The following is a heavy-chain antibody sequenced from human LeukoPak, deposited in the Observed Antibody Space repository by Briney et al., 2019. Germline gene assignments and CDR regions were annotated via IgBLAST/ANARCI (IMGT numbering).Heavy chain of an antibody. CDR3: ARGGREDHNWNYMYFDY. CDR1: GYTFTSYY. Sequence: GASVKVSCKASGYTFTSYYMHWVRQAPGQGLEWMGIINPSGGSTSYAQKFQGRVTMTRDTSTSTVYMELSSLGSEDTAVYYCARGGREDHNWNYMYFDYWGQGTLVTASS. CDR2: INPSGGST. J-gene: IGHJ4*02. D-gene: IGHD1-7*01. V-gene: IGHV1-46*01.